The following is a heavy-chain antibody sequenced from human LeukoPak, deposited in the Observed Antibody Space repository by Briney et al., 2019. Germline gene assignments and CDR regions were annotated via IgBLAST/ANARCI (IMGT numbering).Heavy chain of an antibody. Sequence: PGGSLRLSCAASGFTFTNYALHWVRQAPGKGLEWVAVISYDGTNKYYADSVKGRFTISRDNSKNTLSLQMNSLRAEDTALYYCARDRPRYSSSWSYYFDYWGQGTLVTVSS. D-gene: IGHD6-13*01. J-gene: IGHJ4*02. CDR3: ARDRPRYSSSWSYYFDY. CDR1: GFTFTNYA. V-gene: IGHV3-30-3*01. CDR2: ISYDGTNK.